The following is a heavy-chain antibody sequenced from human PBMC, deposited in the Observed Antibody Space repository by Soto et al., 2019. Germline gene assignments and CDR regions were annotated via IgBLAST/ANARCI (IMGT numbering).Heavy chain of an antibody. CDR1: GGSFSGYY. D-gene: IGHD2-2*01. CDR2: INHSGST. J-gene: IGHJ4*02. V-gene: IGHV4-34*01. CDR3: ARVIPAAHVDY. Sequence: QVQLQQWGAGLLKPSETLSLTCGVYGGSFSGYYWSWIRQPPGKGLEWIGEINHSGSTNYNPSLKSRVTISVDTSKNQFSLKLSSVTAADTAVYYCARVIPAAHVDYWGQGTLVTVSS.